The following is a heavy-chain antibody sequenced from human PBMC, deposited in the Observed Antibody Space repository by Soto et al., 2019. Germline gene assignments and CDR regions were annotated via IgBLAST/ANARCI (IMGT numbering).Heavy chain of an antibody. D-gene: IGHD3-22*01. CDR1: GYSFTSYW. CDR2: IYPGDSDT. CDR3: ASHEVGYYYDSSGNSFDY. V-gene: IGHV5-51*01. J-gene: IGHJ4*02. Sequence: PGESLKISCKGSGYSFTSYWIGWVRQMPGKGLEWMGIIYPGDSDTRYSPSFQGQVTISADKSISTAYLQWSSLKASDTAMYCCASHEVGYYYDSSGNSFDYWGQGTLVTVSS.